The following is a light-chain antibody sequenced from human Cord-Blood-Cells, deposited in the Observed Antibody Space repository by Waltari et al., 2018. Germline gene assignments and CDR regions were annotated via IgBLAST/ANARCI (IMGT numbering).Light chain of an antibody. CDR2: EGS. J-gene: IGLJ2*01. CDR3: CSYAGSSTL. CDR1: SSDVGSYNL. Sequence: QSALTQPASVSGSPGQSITLSCTGTSSDVGSYNLLSWYQQHPGKAPKLMIYEGSKRPSGVSNRFSGSKSGNTASLTISGLQAEDEADYYCCSYAGSSTLFGGGTKLTVL. V-gene: IGLV2-23*01.